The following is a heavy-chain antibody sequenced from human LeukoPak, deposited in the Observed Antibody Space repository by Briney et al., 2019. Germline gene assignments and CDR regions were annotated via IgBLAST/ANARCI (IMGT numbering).Heavy chain of an antibody. D-gene: IGHD4-17*01. CDR3: ARDMYYGDYEIDY. J-gene: IGHJ4*02. CDR2: ITSSSSTI. CDR1: GFTVSTNY. V-gene: IGHV3-48*02. Sequence: SGGSLRLSCAASGFTVSTNYMGWVRQAPGKGLEWVSYITSSSSTIYYADSVKGRFTISRDNAKNSLFLQMNSLRDEDTAVYYCARDMYYGDYEIDYWGQGTLVTVSS.